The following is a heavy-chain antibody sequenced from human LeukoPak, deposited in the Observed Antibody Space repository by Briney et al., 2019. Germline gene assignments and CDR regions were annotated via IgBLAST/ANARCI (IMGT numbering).Heavy chain of an antibody. D-gene: IGHD3-9*01. CDR3: TGRYFDWLLRSYFDY. Sequence: GGSLRLSCAASGFTFSSYWMSWVRQAPGKGLEWVSYISSSASTIHYADSVKGRFTISRDNAKNSLYLQMNSLGAEDTAVYYCTGRYFDWLLRSYFDYWGQGTLVTVSS. J-gene: IGHJ4*02. V-gene: IGHV3-48*04. CDR1: GFTFSSYW. CDR2: ISSSASTI.